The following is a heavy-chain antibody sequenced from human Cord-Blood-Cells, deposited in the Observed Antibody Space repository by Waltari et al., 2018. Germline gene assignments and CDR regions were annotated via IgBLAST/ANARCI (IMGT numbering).Heavy chain of an antibody. CDR3: TVYGDYDY. CDR2: IRSEANSYAT. D-gene: IGHD4-17*01. CDR1: GFTFSGSA. V-gene: IGHV3-73*02. Sequence: EVQLVESGGGLVQPGGSLKLSCAASGFTFSGSAMHWVRQASGKGLEWVGRIRSEANSYATAYAASVKGRFTISRDDSKNTAYLQMNSLKTEDTAVYYGTVYGDYDYWGQGTLVTVSS. J-gene: IGHJ4*02.